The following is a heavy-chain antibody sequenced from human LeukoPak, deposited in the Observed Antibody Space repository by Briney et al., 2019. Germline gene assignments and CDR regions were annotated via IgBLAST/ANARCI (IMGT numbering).Heavy chain of an antibody. CDR2: INHSGST. D-gene: IGHD2-8*01. Sequence: SETLSLTCAVYGGSFSGYYWSWIRQPPGKGLEWIGEINHSGSTNYNPSLKSRVTISVDTSKNQFSLKLSSVTAADTAVYYCARSKYARKYYYYYYMDVWGKGTTVTVSS. CDR1: GGSFSGYY. J-gene: IGHJ6*03. CDR3: ARSKYARKYYYYYYMDV. V-gene: IGHV4-34*01.